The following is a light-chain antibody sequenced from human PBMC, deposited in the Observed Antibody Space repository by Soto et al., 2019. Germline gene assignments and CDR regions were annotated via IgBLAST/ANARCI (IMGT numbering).Light chain of an antibody. CDR3: QQYNNWPPFT. CDR1: QNIRSN. J-gene: IGKJ3*01. Sequence: EIVMTQSPATLSVSTGERATLSCRASQNIRSNLAWYQQKPGQAPRLLIYETSIRAPGIPARFSGSGSGTEFTLTISSLQSEDFAVYHCQQYNNWPPFTFGPGTKVDIK. V-gene: IGKV3-15*01. CDR2: ETS.